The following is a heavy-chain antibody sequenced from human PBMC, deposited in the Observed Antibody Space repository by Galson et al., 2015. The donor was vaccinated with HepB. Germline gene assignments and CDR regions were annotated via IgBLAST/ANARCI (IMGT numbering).Heavy chain of an antibody. CDR3: TTDRSQFCSNGVCYYYYYMDV. D-gene: IGHD2-8*01. Sequence: SLRLSCAASGFSFSDAWMTWVRQAPGKGLEWVGRIKSKSDGGTTDYAAPVKGRFTIARDDSKDMLYLQTNSLETEDTAVYYCTTDRSQFCSNGVCYYYYYMDVWGKGTTVTVSS. CDR1: GFSFSDAW. CDR2: IKSKSDGGTT. V-gene: IGHV3-15*01. J-gene: IGHJ6*03.